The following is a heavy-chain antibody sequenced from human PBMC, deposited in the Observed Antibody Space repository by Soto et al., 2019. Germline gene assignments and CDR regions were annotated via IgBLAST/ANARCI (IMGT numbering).Heavy chain of an antibody. D-gene: IGHD2-21*02. J-gene: IGHJ5*02. CDR1: GGSISSGGYS. Sequence: PSETLSLTCAVSGGSISSGGYSWSWIRQPPGKGLEWIGYIYHSGSTYYNPSPKSRVTISVDRSKNQFSLKLSSVTAADTAVYYCARVVVVTAILGNWFDPWGQGTLVTVSS. CDR3: ARVVVVTAILGNWFDP. CDR2: IYHSGST. V-gene: IGHV4-30-2*01.